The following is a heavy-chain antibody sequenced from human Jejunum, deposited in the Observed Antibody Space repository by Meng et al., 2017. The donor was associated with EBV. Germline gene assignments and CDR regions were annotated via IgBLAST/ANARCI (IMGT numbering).Heavy chain of an antibody. J-gene: IGHJ4*02. Sequence: GRRLEAGGGLVQPGGSLRLSCAASGFTFSNYAMTWVRQAPGKGLEWVSVISGSATVTYYADFVKGRFTISRDNSKNTLYLQMNSLRAEDTAVYYCAKKVGNSAWYLGFDYWGQGTLVTVSS. CDR1: GFTFSNYA. V-gene: IGHV3-23*01. D-gene: IGHD6-19*01. CDR2: ISGSATVT. CDR3: AKKVGNSAWYLGFDY.